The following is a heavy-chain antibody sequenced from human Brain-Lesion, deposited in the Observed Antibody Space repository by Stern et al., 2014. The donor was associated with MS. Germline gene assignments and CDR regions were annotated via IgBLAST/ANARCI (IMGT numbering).Heavy chain of an antibody. J-gene: IGHJ4*02. CDR1: GFTFSSYV. CDR2: IWNDGTNK. Sequence: VQLVQSGGGVVQPGGPLRLSCAASGFTFSSYVMHWVRQAPGKGLEWGALIWNDGTNKFYADSVKGRFTISRGNSQNTLHLQMNSLRVEDTAVYYCARDVGYGDYGTLVLGYWGQGTLVTVSS. CDR3: ARDVGYGDYGTLVLGY. V-gene: IGHV3-33*01. D-gene: IGHD4-17*01.